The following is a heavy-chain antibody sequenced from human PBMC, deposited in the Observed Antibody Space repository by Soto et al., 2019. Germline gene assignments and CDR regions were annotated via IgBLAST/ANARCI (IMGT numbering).Heavy chain of an antibody. D-gene: IGHD2-21*01. CDR1: GLTFEIYR. J-gene: IGHJ6*02. CDR3: ARALWPHTAYYYYGMDV. Sequence: GGSLRLSCAASGLTFEIYRMHWVRQVPGKGLVWVSRINSDGSSTSYADSVKGRFTITRDNAKNTLYLQMNSLRAEDTAVYYCARALWPHTAYYYYGMDVWGQGTTVTVSS. V-gene: IGHV3-74*01. CDR2: INSDGSST.